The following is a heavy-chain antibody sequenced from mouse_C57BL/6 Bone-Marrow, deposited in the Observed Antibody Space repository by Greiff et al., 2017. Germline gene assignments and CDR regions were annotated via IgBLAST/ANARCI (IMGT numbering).Heavy chain of an antibody. CDR1: GYTFTNYW. CDR2: MHPNGGSP. CDR3: ARSYDYGDYTMDY. Sequence: VQLQQPGAELVKPGASVKLSCKASGYTFTNYWMHWVKQRPGQGLEWIGMMHPNGGSPDYNEKFKSEATLSVDKSSRTAYMELSSLTSEDYAVYYCARSYDYGDYTMDYWGQGTSVTVSS. V-gene: IGHV1-64*01. J-gene: IGHJ4*01. D-gene: IGHD2-4*01.